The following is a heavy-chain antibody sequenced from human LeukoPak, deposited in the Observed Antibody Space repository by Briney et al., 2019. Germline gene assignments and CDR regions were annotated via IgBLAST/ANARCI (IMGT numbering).Heavy chain of an antibody. Sequence: GGSLRLSCAASGFTFSSYGMHWVRQAPGKGLEWAAFIRYDGSNKYYADSVKGRFTISRDNSKNTLYLQMNSLRAEDTALYYCAKDYDDKFDYWGQGTLVTVSS. D-gene: IGHD3-9*01. V-gene: IGHV3-30*02. CDR2: IRYDGSNK. J-gene: IGHJ4*02. CDR3: AKDYDDKFDY. CDR1: GFTFSSYG.